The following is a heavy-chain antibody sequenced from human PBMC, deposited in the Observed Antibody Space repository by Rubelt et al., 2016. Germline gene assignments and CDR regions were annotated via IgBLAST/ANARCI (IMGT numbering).Heavy chain of an antibody. V-gene: IGHV3-30*02. CDR1: GFTFSSYG. CDR2: IRYAGSNK. J-gene: IGHJ1*01. D-gene: IGHD4-17*01. Sequence: QVQLVESGGGVVQPGGSLRLSCAASGFTFSSYGMHWVRQAPGKGLEWVAFIRYAGSNKYYADSVKGRFTNSRDNSKTKRYLQMNSRRAEDTAVYYCSKPARLDYGINAEYFQHWGQGTLVTVSS. CDR3: SKPARLDYGINAEYFQH.